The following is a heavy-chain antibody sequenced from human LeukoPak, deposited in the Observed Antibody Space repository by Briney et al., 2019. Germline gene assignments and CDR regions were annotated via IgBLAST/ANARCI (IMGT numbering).Heavy chain of an antibody. D-gene: IGHD6-19*01. Sequence: GGSLRLSCAASGFSLSDAWMTWVRQAPGKGLEWVANIKQDGSEKYYVDSVKGRFTISRDNAKNSLYLQVNSLRAEDTAVYYCARENDSGWSGPFDYWGQGTLVTVSS. CDR3: ARENDSGWSGPFDY. V-gene: IGHV3-7*03. J-gene: IGHJ4*02. CDR1: GFSLSDAW. CDR2: IKQDGSEK.